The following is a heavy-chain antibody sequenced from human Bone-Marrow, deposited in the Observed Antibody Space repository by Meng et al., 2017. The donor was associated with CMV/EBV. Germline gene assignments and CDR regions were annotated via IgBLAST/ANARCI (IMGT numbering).Heavy chain of an antibody. CDR2: IIPILGIA. V-gene: IGHV1-69*10. CDR3: ARGGGLRFLEWLPPLRNYYYYGMDV. Sequence: SVKVSCKASGYTFTSYGIYWVRQATGQGLEWMGGIIPILGIANYAQKFQGRVTITAEKSASTAYMELSSLRSEDTAVYYCARGGGLRFLEWLPPLRNYYYYGMDVWGQGTTVTVSS. CDR1: GYTFTSYG. D-gene: IGHD3-3*01. J-gene: IGHJ6*01.